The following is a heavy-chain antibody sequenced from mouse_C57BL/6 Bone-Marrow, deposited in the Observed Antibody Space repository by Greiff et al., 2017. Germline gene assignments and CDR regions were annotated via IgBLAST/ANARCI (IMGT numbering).Heavy chain of an antibody. V-gene: IGHV1-11*01. D-gene: IGHD1-1*01. Sequence: QVQLQQSGAELASPGASVTLSCKASGYTFTDHIMNWVKKRPGQGLEWIGRIYPVSGASYYTQQFMGKATFSVDRYTNTVYMVLDGLTSEDPAVYYCGRRERFIFAYWGQGTLVTVSA. CDR1: GYTFTDHI. J-gene: IGHJ3*01. CDR3: GRRERFIFAY. CDR2: IYPVSGAS.